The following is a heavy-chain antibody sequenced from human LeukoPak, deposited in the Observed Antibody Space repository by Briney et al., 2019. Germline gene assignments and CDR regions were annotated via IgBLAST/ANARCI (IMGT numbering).Heavy chain of an antibody. J-gene: IGHJ3*02. CDR3: ARDIPQGVVVVGATPDDAFDI. CDR1: GYTFTSYA. CDR2: INTNTGNP. D-gene: IGHD2-15*01. V-gene: IGHV7-4-1*02. Sequence: ASVKVSCKASGYTFTSYAMNWVRQAPGQGLEWMGWINTNTGNPTYAQGFTGRFVFSLDTSVRTAYLQISSLKAEDTAVYYCARDIPQGVVVVGATPDDAFDIWGQGTMVIVSS.